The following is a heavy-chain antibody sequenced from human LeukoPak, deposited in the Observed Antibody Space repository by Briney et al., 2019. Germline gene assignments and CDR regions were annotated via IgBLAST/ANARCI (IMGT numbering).Heavy chain of an antibody. D-gene: IGHD1-1*01. CDR3: AKGRTAVRDTFDI. CDR2: MSGSSGTT. Sequence: GGSLRLSCVASGFTFSSYSVSWVRQAPGKGLEWVSAMSGSSGTTDSAASVRGRFTISRDNSKNTLYLQMSSLRAEDTALYYCAKGRTAVRDTFDIWGQGTVVTVSS. CDR1: GFTFSSYS. J-gene: IGHJ3*02. V-gene: IGHV3-23*01.